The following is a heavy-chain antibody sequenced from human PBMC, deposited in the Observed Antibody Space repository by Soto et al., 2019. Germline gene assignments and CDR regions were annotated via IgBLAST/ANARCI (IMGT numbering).Heavy chain of an antibody. CDR1: ELTFSSYG. D-gene: IGHD3-22*01. V-gene: IGHV3-21*01. J-gene: IGHJ4*02. Sequence: ELHLVESGGGLVKPGGSLRLSCAASELTFSSYGMNWVRQAPGKGLEWVSAISSSTSFIHYADSVKGRFTISRDNAKNSLYLQMNCLRAEDTAMYYSVSGYYARTGFYFDSWGQGTLVTVSS. CDR3: VSGYYARTGFYFDS. CDR2: ISSSTSFI.